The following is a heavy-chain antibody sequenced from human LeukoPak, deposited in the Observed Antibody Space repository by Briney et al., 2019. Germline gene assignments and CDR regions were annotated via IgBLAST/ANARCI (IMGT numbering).Heavy chain of an antibody. V-gene: IGHV3-30*02. J-gene: IGHJ4*02. D-gene: IGHD3-10*01. Sequence: PGGSLRLSCAASGFTFSSYGMHWVRQAPGKGLEWVAFIRYDGSNKYYADSVKGRFTISRDNSKNTLYLQMNSLRAEDTAVYYCAKDSSPYYASGSPDYWGQGTLVTVSS. CDR3: AKDSSPYYASGSPDY. CDR2: IRYDGSNK. CDR1: GFTFSSYG.